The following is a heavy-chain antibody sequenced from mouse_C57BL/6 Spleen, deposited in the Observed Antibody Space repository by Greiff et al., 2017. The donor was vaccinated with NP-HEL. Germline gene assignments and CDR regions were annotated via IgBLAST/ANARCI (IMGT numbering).Heavy chain of an antibody. CDR3: ARGATLPVFDY. D-gene: IGHD3-1*01. Sequence: QVQLKESGAELARPGASVKLSCKASGYTFTSYGISWVKQRTGQGLEWIGEIYPRSGNTYYNEKFKGKATLTADKSSSTAYMELRSLTSEDSAVYFCARGATLPVFDYWGQGTTLTVSS. CDR2: IYPRSGNT. J-gene: IGHJ2*01. CDR1: GYTFTSYG. V-gene: IGHV1-81*01.